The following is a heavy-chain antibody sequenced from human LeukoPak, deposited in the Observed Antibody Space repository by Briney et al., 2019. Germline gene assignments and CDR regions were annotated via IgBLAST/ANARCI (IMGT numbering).Heavy chain of an antibody. CDR3: ARDTDGSLDY. Sequence: GGSLRLSCAASGFTFTNSWMAWVRQAPGKGLEWVANIKQDGSTKHYADSVKGRFTISRDNPKNSLYLQMNSLRSDDTAVYYCARDTDGSLDYWGQGILVTVA. D-gene: IGHD1-26*01. J-gene: IGHJ4*02. CDR2: IKQDGSTK. CDR1: GFTFTNSW. V-gene: IGHV3-7*01.